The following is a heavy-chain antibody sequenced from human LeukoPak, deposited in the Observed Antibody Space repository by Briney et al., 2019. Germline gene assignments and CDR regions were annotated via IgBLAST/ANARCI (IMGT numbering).Heavy chain of an antibody. CDR3: ARGVATINKYYYYYYYMDV. CDR2: IIPIFGTA. CDR1: GGTFSSYA. V-gene: IGHV1-69*05. J-gene: IGHJ6*03. D-gene: IGHD5-12*01. Sequence: SVKVSCKASGGTFSSYAISWVRQAPGQGVEWMGGIIPIFGTANYAQKFQRRVTITTDESTRTAYMELSSLRSEDTAVYYCARGVATINKYYYYYYYMDVWGKGTTVTVSS.